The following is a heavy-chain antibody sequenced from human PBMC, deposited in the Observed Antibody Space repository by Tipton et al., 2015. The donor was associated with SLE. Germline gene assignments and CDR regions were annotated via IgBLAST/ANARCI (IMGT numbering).Heavy chain of an antibody. J-gene: IGHJ5*02. CDR1: GGSTSDRN. D-gene: IGHD3-10*01. CDR3: ARLLPMVRGWFDP. CDR2: IHHIGGT. Sequence: TLSLTCAVYGGSTSDRNWSWIRQPPGKGLEWIGEIHHIGGTKYSPSLNSRVTISIDTSKNQFSLKLISVTAADTAVYYCARLLPMVRGWFDPWGQGTLVTVSS. V-gene: IGHV4-34*01.